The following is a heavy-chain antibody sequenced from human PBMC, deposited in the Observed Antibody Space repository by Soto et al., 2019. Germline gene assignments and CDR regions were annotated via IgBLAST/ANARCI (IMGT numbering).Heavy chain of an antibody. CDR1: GFTFSDHY. V-gene: IGHV3-72*01. CDR2: TRNKANSYTT. CDR3: ARGRSWYFDL. Sequence: GGSLRLSCAASGFTFSDHYMDWVRQAPGKGLEWVGRTRNKANSYTTEYAASVKGRFTISRDDSKNSLYLQMNSLKTEYTAVYYCARGRSWYFDLWGRGTLVTVSS. J-gene: IGHJ2*01.